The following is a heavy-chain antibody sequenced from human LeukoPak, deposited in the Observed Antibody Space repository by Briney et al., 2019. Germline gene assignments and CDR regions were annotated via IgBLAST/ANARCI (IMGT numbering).Heavy chain of an antibody. V-gene: IGHV3-21*01. CDR3: ARDPYCSSTSCYTEGDWFDP. Sequence: GGSLRLSCAAPGFTFSSYGMHWVRQAPGKGLEWVSSISSSSSYIYYADSVKGRFTISRDNAKNALYLQMKSLRAEDTAVYYCARDPYCSSTSCYTEGDWFDPWGQGTLVTVSS. CDR2: ISSSSSYI. J-gene: IGHJ5*02. CDR1: GFTFSSYG. D-gene: IGHD2-2*02.